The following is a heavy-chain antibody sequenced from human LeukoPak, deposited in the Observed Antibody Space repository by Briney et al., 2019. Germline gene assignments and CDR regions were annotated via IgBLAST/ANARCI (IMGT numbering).Heavy chain of an antibody. Sequence: GGSLRLSCAASGFTFSSYAMTWVRQAPGKGLEWVSGISGSGGSTYYADSVKGRFAISRDNPKNTLYLQMNSLRAEDTAVYYCAKGFGSGWHTYNWFDPWGQGTLVTVSS. J-gene: IGHJ5*02. CDR2: ISGSGGST. D-gene: IGHD6-19*01. CDR3: AKGFGSGWHTYNWFDP. CDR1: GFTFSSYA. V-gene: IGHV3-23*01.